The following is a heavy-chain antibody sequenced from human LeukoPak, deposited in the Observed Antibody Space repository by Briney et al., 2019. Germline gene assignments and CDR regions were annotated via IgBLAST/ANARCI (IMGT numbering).Heavy chain of an antibody. V-gene: IGHV4-59*01. D-gene: IGHD5-24*01. J-gene: IGHJ6*03. CDR2: IFYTGST. CDR1: GDSINNYY. Sequence: SETLSLNCTVSGDSINNYYWSWIRQPPGKGLEWIGYIFYTGSTNYNPSLKSRVTISVDTSKNQFSLKLSSVTAADTAVYYCARGATPYYYYYYMDVWGKGTTVTVSS. CDR3: ARGATPYYYYYYMDV.